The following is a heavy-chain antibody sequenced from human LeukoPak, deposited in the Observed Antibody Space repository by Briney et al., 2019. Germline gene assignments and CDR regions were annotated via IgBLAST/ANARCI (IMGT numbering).Heavy chain of an antibody. Sequence: PSETLSLTCTVSGGSISSGGYYWSWIRQHPGKGLEWIGYIYYSGSTYYNPSLKSRVTISVDTSKNQFSLKLSSVTAADTAVYYCGAYGDYYYYGMDVWGQGTTVTVSS. CDR2: IYYSGST. CDR3: GAYGDYYYYGMDV. J-gene: IGHJ6*02. V-gene: IGHV4-31*08. CDR1: GGSISSGGYY. D-gene: IGHD4-17*01.